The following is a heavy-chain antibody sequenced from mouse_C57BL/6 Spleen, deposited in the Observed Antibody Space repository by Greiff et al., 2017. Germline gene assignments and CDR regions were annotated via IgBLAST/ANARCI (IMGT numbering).Heavy chain of an antibody. Sequence: EVQLQQSGPELVKPGASVKIPCKASGYTFTDYNMDWVKQSHGKSLEWIGDFIPNNGGTIYNQKFKGKATLTVDKSSSTAYMELRSLTSEDTAVYYCARWGYDVYYFDYWGQGTTLTVSS. CDR1: GYTFTDYN. V-gene: IGHV1-18*01. CDR2: FIPNNGGT. CDR3: ARWGYDVYYFDY. J-gene: IGHJ2*01. D-gene: IGHD2-2*01.